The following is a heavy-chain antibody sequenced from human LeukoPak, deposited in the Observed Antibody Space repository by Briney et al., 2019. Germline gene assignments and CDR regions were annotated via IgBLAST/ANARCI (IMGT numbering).Heavy chain of an antibody. CDR1: GFTLSDYS. Sequence: PGGSLRLSCAASGFTLSDYSMNWVRQAPGKGLEWVSSISSSSNYIYYADSVKGRFTISRDNAKNSLHLQMNSLRAEDTAVYYCAGSGQRRCSGGSCYPYYFDYWGQGTLVTVSS. D-gene: IGHD2-15*01. CDR3: AGSGQRRCSGGSCYPYYFDY. V-gene: IGHV3-21*01. J-gene: IGHJ4*02. CDR2: ISSSSNYI.